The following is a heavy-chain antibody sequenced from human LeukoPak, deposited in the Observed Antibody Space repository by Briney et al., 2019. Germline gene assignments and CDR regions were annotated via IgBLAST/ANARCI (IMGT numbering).Heavy chain of an antibody. CDR1: GFIFSRYT. D-gene: IGHD3-10*01. V-gene: IGHV3-21*01. J-gene: IGHJ4*02. Sequence: GGSLRLSCAVSGFIFSRYTMSWVRQAPRKGLEWVSSITSSSSDIYYAHSVKGRFTISRDNAKNSLYLQMYSLRVEDSAVYYCARVLYSSEWSDFDYWGKGSVVTVSS. CDR2: ITSSSSDI. CDR3: ARVLYSSEWSDFDY.